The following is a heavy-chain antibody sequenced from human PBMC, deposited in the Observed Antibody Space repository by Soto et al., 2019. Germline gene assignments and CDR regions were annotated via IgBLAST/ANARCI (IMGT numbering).Heavy chain of an antibody. CDR3: ARDILPGYPSY. CDR1: GFTFSNYN. J-gene: IGHJ4*02. Sequence: QVQLVESGGGLVKPGGSLRLSCAAPGFTFSNYNMSWIRQAPGKGLGWVSYISSSGSTIYYADSVKGRFTISRDNAKNSLYLQMNSLRAEDTAVYYCARDILPGYPSYWGQGTLVTVSS. CDR2: ISSSGSTI. V-gene: IGHV3-11*01. D-gene: IGHD3-9*01.